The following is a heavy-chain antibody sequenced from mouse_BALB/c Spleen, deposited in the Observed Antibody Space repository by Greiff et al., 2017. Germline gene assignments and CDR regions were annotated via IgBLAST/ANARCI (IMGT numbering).Heavy chain of an antibody. Sequence: QVQLKESGAELARPGASVKLSCKASGYTFTSYWMQWVKQRPGQGLEWIGAIYPGDGDTRYTQKFKGKATLTADKSSSTAYMQLSSLASEDSAVYYCASVYGNYGYWGQGTTLTVSS. D-gene: IGHD2-1*01. J-gene: IGHJ2*01. V-gene: IGHV1-87*01. CDR3: ASVYGNYGY. CDR2: IYPGDGDT. CDR1: GYTFTSYW.